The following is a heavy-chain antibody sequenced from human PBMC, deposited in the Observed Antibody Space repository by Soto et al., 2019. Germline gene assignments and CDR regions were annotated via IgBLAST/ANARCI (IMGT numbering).Heavy chain of an antibody. Sequence: SGGSLRLSCAASGFTFSSYWMNWVRQAPGKGLVWVSRINSDGSSTSYVDSVMGRFTISRDNAKNTLYLQMNSLRAEDTAVYYCARRDQIAYYYGMDVWGQGTTVTVSS. J-gene: IGHJ6*02. CDR2: INSDGSST. CDR1: GFTFSSYW. D-gene: IGHD2-21*01. CDR3: ARRDQIAYYYGMDV. V-gene: IGHV3-74*01.